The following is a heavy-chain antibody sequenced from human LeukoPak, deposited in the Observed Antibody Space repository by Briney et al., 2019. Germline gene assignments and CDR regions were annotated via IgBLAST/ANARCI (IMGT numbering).Heavy chain of an antibody. Sequence: SETLSLTCGVYGGSFSGYYWSRIRQPPGKGLEWIGEINHSGSTNYSPSLKSRVAISLDTSKNQFSLKLSSLTAADTAVYYCARQWGRRDAFDIWGQGTMVTVSS. V-gene: IGHV4-34*01. CDR2: INHSGST. J-gene: IGHJ3*02. CDR3: ARQWGRRDAFDI. D-gene: IGHD2-8*01. CDR1: GGSFSGYY.